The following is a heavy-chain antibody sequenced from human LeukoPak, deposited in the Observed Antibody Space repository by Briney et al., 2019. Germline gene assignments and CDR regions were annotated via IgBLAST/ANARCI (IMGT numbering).Heavy chain of an antibody. D-gene: IGHD3-10*01. CDR3: ARSRGRKVTLFDY. V-gene: IGHV4-4*09. J-gene: IGHJ4*02. CDR2: IYTSGYT. Sequence: SETLSLTCNFSGGSISPYYWSWIGQPPGKGLDWIGYIYTSGYTDYNPSLKSRVTISLDTSNNQFSLNLNSVTAADTAVYYCARSRGRKVTLFDYWGQGILVTVSS. CDR1: GGSISPYY.